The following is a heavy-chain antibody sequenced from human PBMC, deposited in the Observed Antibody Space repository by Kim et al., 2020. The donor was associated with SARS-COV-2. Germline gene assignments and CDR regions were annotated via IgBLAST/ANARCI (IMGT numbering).Heavy chain of an antibody. V-gene: IGHV3-15*06. J-gene: IGHJ4*02. D-gene: IGHD7-27*01. Sequence: TTNYAAHENDRFTIGRDDSKATLYLQLNSLKNEDTAVYYCDTHDWGRFIETWGQGTLVTVSS. CDR3: DTHDWGRFIET. CDR2: TT.